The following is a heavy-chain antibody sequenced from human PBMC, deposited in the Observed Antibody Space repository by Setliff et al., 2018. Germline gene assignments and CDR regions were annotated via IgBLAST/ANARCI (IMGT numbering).Heavy chain of an antibody. V-gene: IGHV3-74*01. Sequence: GGSLRLSCAASGFTFSNYWMHWVRQAPGKGLVWVSHINRDGSNIRYADSVKGRLTISRDIAKNTLYLQINSLRAEDTAVYYCARAFGGNSDAFDIWGQGTMVTVSS. CDR1: GFTFSNYW. CDR2: INRDGSNI. J-gene: IGHJ3*02. D-gene: IGHD2-21*02. CDR3: ARAFGGNSDAFDI.